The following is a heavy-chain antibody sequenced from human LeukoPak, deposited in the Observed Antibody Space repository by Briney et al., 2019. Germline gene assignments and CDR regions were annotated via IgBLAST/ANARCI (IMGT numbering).Heavy chain of an antibody. J-gene: IGHJ4*02. CDR2: ISSTSRSSYI. CDR1: GFSFSSYS. Sequence: GGSLRLSCAASGFSFSSYSMNWVRQAPGKGLEWVSSISSTSRSSYIFYAESVKGRFTISRDNTKNTLYLQMNSLRAEDTAVYYCARDYYDFWSGYYQYYFDYWGQGTLVTVSS. D-gene: IGHD3-3*01. CDR3: ARDYYDFWSGYYQYYFDY. V-gene: IGHV3-21*01.